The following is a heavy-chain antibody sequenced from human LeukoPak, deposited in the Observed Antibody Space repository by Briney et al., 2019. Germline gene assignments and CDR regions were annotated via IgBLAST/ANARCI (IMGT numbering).Heavy chain of an antibody. CDR3: AGTKVYYYYGMDV. J-gene: IGHJ6*02. CDR1: GGSFSGYY. Sequence: PSETLSLTCAVYGGSFSGYYWSWIRQPPKKGLEWIGEINHSGTTNYNPSLKSRVTISVDTSKNQFSLKLSSVTAADTAVYYCAGTKVYYYYGMDVWGQGTTVTVSS. CDR2: INHSGTT. D-gene: IGHD4-17*01. V-gene: IGHV4-34*01.